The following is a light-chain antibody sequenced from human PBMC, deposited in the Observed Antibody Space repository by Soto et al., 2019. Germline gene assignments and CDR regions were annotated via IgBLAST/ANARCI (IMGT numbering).Light chain of an antibody. CDR3: SSYAGRTLYV. CDR1: STDVGGYDY. V-gene: IGLV2-8*01. Sequence: QSALTQPPSASWPPAQSVTISCTATSTDVGGYDYVSWYQLRPGKAPKLLIPEAPKTPSGVPPPFSGSKSGTPASLTVSGLQAEDDADYYCSSYAGRTLYVFGTGTKVTVL. CDR2: EAP. J-gene: IGLJ1*01.